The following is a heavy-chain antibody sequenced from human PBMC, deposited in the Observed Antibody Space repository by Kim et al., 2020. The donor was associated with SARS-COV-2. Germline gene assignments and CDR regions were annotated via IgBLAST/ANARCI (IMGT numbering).Heavy chain of an antibody. V-gene: IGHV3-74*01. Sequence: GGSLRLSCVGSGFSVSNDWMHWVRQAPGKGLEWVSRINEDGRRTDHSDSVKGRFSISKDNAKNTLYLQMNSLRAEDSAVYYCSRDTFGSRDYWGQGILVT. CDR3: SRDTFGSRDY. J-gene: IGHJ4*02. D-gene: IGHD3-10*01. CDR1: GFSVSNDW. CDR2: INEDGRRT.